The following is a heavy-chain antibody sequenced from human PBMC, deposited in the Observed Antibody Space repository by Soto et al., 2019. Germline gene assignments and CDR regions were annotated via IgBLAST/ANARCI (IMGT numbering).Heavy chain of an antibody. J-gene: IGHJ4*02. V-gene: IGHV3-30*18. CDR3: AKDTPGTVSR. CDR1: GFTFSHSG. D-gene: IGHD1-1*01. CDR2: ISSDGSNQ. Sequence: QVQLVESGGGVVQPGGSLRLSCAASGFTFSHSGFHWVRQAPGKGLGWVIFISSDGSNQYFGEAMKGRITISRDNSRNTLYLQMNVLRPEDTAIYYCAKDTPGTVSRWGQGTLVTVSS.